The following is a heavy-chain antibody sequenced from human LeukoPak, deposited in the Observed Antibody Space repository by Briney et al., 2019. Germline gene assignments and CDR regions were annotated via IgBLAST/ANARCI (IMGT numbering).Heavy chain of an antibody. CDR3: ARESCSSTSCYQPPSIIPHLWFDP. V-gene: IGHV3-48*01. CDR2: ISSSSSTI. D-gene: IGHD2-2*01. CDR1: GFTFSSYS. Sequence: GGSLRLSCAASGFTFSSYSMNWVRQAPGKGLEWVSYISSSSSTIYYADSVKGRFTISRDNAKNSLYLQMNSLRAEDTAVYYCARESCSSTSCYQPPSIIPHLWFDPWGQGTLVTVSS. J-gene: IGHJ5*02.